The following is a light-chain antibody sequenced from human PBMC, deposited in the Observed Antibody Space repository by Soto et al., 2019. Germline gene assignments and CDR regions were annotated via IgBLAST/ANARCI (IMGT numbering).Light chain of an antibody. V-gene: IGKV3-15*01. Sequence: ETVLTHSPVTLSVSPLYTSTLXCRASQRVSNHFAWYQQKPGQAPRLLIYAASTRAAGVPVRFSGSGSETEFTLTIRSLQSEDFAVYYCQKFNKWPWTFGQGTRWIT. CDR2: AAS. CDR1: QRVSNH. J-gene: IGKJ1*01. CDR3: QKFNKWPWT.